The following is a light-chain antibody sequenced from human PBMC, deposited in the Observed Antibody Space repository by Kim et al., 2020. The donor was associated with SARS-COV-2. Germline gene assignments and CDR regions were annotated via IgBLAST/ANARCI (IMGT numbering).Light chain of an antibody. CDR3: QQYSNSPPT. CDR2: GAS. Sequence: FPGERATLSCRASQSVSSNFLAWYQQKLGQPPRLLIYGASSRATGIPDRFSGSGSGTDFTLTISRLEPEDFAVYHCQQYSNSPPTFGQGTRLEIK. CDR1: QSVSSNF. J-gene: IGKJ5*01. V-gene: IGKV3-20*01.